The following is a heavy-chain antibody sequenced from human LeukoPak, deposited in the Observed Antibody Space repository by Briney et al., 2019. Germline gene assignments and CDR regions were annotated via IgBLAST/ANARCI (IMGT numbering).Heavy chain of an antibody. CDR1: GFTFSSYS. CDR2: ISSSSSTI. Sequence: PGGSLRLSCAASGFTFSSYSMNWVRQAPGKGLEWVSYISSSSSTIYYADSVKGRFTISRDNAKNSLYLQMNSLRAEDTAVYYCAGDSRIAVEVGPISDAFDIWGQGTMVTVSS. D-gene: IGHD2-15*01. CDR3: AGDSRIAVEVGPISDAFDI. J-gene: IGHJ3*02. V-gene: IGHV3-48*01.